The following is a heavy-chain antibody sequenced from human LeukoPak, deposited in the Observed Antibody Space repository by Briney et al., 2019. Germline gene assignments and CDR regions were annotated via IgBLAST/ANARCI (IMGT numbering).Heavy chain of an antibody. J-gene: IGHJ5*02. CDR2: IYYSGST. CDR3: TRDADSGSYYGDL. CDR1: GGSISSYY. D-gene: IGHD1-26*01. V-gene: IGHV4-59*01. Sequence: SETLSLTCTVSGGSISSYYWSWIRQPPGKGLEWIGYIYYSGSTNYNPSLKSRVTISLDTSKNQFSLKLSSVTAADTAVYYCTRDADSGSYYGDLWGQGTLVTVSS.